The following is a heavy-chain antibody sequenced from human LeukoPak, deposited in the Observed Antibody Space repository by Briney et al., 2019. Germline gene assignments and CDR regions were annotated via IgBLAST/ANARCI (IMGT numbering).Heavy chain of an antibody. Sequence: PGGSLRLSCAASGFTFSSYAMSWVRQAPGKGLEWVSAISGSGGSTYYADSVKGRFTISRDNSKNTLYLQMNSLRAEDTAVYYRAKDLSGYITNYYFDYWGQGTLVTVSS. D-gene: IGHD3-3*01. CDR1: GFTFSSYA. CDR2: ISGSGGST. J-gene: IGHJ4*02. V-gene: IGHV3-23*01. CDR3: AKDLSGYITNYYFDY.